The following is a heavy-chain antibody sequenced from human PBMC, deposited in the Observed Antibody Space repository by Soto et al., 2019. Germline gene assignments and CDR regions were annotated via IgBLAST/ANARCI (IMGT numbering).Heavy chain of an antibody. Sequence: ETLSLTCTVSGGSISSYYWSWIRQPPGKGLEWIGYIYYSGSTNYNPSLKSRVTISVDTSKNQFSLKLSSVTAADTAVYYCARDSLSYYDSSGPPDYWGQGTLVTVSS. V-gene: IGHV4-59*01. CDR2: IYYSGST. CDR1: GGSISSYY. D-gene: IGHD3-22*01. CDR3: ARDSLSYYDSSGPPDY. J-gene: IGHJ4*02.